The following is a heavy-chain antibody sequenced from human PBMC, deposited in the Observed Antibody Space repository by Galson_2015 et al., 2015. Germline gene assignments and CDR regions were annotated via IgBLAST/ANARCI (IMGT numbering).Heavy chain of an antibody. Sequence: SVKVSCKASGVTFRDYTITWVRQAPGQGLEWMGGFIPIFGTASYAQKFQGRVTITADESTSTAYMELSSLRFDDTAVYYCARGAYSSSSFLPHRLDYWGQGTLVTVSS. V-gene: IGHV1-69*13. D-gene: IGHD6-6*01. CDR3: ARGAYSSSSFLPHRLDY. CDR2: FIPIFGTA. CDR1: GVTFRDYT. J-gene: IGHJ4*02.